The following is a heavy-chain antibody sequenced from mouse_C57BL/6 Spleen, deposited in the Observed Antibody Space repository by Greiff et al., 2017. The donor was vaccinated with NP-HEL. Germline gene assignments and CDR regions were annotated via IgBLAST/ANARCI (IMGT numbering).Heavy chain of an antibody. V-gene: IGHV1-69*01. J-gene: IGHJ2*01. D-gene: IGHD2-2*01. CDR1: GYTFTSYW. Sequence: QVQLQQPGAELVMPGASVKLSCKASGYTFTSYWMHWVKQRPGQGLEWIGEIDPSDSYTNYNQKFKGKSTLTVDKSSSTAYMQLSSLTSEDSAVYYCARWAYGYDAVYWGQGTTLTVSS. CDR3: ARWAYGYDAVY. CDR2: IDPSDSYT.